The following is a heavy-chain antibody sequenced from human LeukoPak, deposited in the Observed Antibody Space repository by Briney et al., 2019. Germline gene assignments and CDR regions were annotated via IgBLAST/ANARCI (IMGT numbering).Heavy chain of an antibody. J-gene: IGHJ5*02. V-gene: IGHV4-61*02. CDR1: GASISSGGYF. Sequence: SETLSLTCTVSGASISSGGYFWSWIRQPAGKGVEWIGRIETSGSTNYNPSLKSRVTIPVDTSKNQFSLRLRSVTAADTAVYYCARALCINGICEWFDPWGQGTLVTVSS. D-gene: IGHD2-8*01. CDR2: IETSGST. CDR3: ARALCINGICEWFDP.